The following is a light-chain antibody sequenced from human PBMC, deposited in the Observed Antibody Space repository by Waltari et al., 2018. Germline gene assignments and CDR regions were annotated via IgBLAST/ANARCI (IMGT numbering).Light chain of an antibody. Sequence: DIQMTQSPSTLSASVGDRVTITCRASQSVSQWLAWYQQKPGKAPKLLIYKASNLETGVPSRFSGSGSGTEFTLTISSLQPDDFATYYSQQYNSYSTFGQGTKVEIK. CDR2: KAS. CDR1: QSVSQW. J-gene: IGKJ1*01. V-gene: IGKV1-5*03. CDR3: QQYNSYST.